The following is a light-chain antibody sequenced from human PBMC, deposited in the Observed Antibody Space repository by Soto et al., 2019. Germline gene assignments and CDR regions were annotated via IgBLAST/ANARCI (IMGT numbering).Light chain of an antibody. Sequence: QSALTQPPSASGSPGQSVTISCTGTSSEVGGYNYVSWHQQHPGKAPKLIIYDVTKRPSGVPDRFSGSRSGTSASLAIVGLRSEDEAVYYCAAWDASLSACVFGNGTKVTVL. CDR3: AAWDASLSACV. V-gene: IGLV2-8*01. CDR2: DVT. CDR1: SSEVGGYNY. J-gene: IGLJ1*01.